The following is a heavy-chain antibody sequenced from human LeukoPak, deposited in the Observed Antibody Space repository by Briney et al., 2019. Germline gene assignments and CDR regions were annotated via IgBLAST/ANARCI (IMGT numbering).Heavy chain of an antibody. CDR2: ISYDGSDK. V-gene: IGHV3-30*04. J-gene: IGHJ4*02. Sequence: GGSLGLSCAASGFTFSNYAMHWVRQAPGKGLEWVAAISYDGSDKYYADSVKGRFTISRDNSKNTLYLQMNSLRVGDTAVYYCKEVDYWGQGTLVTVSS. CDR1: GFTFSNYA. CDR3: KEVDY.